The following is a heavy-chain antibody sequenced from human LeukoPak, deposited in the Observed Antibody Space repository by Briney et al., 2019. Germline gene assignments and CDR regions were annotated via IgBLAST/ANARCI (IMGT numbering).Heavy chain of an antibody. J-gene: IGHJ4*02. CDR1: GFTFSSYG. CDR2: ISYDGSNK. CDR3: AKDQDPHYYGSGVDY. D-gene: IGHD3-10*01. Sequence: GGSLRLSCAASGFTFSSYGMHWVRQAPGKGLEWVAVISYDGSNKYYADSVKGRFTISRDNSKNTLYLQTNSLRAEDTAVYYCAKDQDPHYYGSGVDYWGQGTLVTVSS. V-gene: IGHV3-30*18.